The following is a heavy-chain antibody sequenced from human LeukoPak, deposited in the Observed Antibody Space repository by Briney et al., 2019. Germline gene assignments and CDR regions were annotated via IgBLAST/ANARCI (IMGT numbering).Heavy chain of an antibody. CDR1: GGSISSGSYY. Sequence: PSETLSLTCTVSGGSISSGSYYWSWIRQPAGKGLEWIGRIYTSGSTNYNPSLKSRVTISVDTSKNQFSLKLSSVTAADTAVYYCARDCSTAMVGGYYYYMDVWGKGTTVTVSS. J-gene: IGHJ6*03. CDR2: IYTSGST. D-gene: IGHD5-18*01. V-gene: IGHV4-61*02. CDR3: ARDCSTAMVGGYYYYMDV.